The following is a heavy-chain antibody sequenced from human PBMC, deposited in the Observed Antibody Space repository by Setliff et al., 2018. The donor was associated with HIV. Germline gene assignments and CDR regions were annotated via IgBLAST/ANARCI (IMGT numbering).Heavy chain of an antibody. D-gene: IGHD2-8*01. CDR3: VRDDTNGPNSLDP. Sequence: GGSLRLSCAASGFTFNNYAMHWVRQAPGKGPECVAVISDGSTKHYGDSVKGRFTISRDNSKNTLYLEVSSLRAEDTAVYYCVRDDTNGPNSLDPWGQGTLVTVSS. J-gene: IGHJ5*02. CDR2: ISDGSTK. V-gene: IGHV3-30*04. CDR1: GFTFNNYA.